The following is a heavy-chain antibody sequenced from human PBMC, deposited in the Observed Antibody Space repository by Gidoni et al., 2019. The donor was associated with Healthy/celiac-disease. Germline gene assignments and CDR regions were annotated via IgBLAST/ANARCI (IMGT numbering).Heavy chain of an antibody. CDR1: GFTFRSYA. CDR3: ARDLKGYYDSSGSTGY. D-gene: IGHD3-22*01. Sequence: QVQLVESGGGVVQPGRSLRLSCAASGFTFRSYAMHWVRQAPGKGLEWVAVISYDGSNKYYADSVKGRFTISRDNSKNTLYLQMNSLRAEDTAVYYCARDLKGYYDSSGSTGYWGQGTLVTVSS. V-gene: IGHV3-30-3*01. CDR2: ISYDGSNK. J-gene: IGHJ4*02.